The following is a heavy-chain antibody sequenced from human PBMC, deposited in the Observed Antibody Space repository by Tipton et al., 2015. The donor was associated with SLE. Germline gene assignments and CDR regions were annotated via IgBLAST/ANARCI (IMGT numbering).Heavy chain of an antibody. V-gene: IGHV3-74*01. J-gene: IGHJ3*02. CDR3: AGQASWSDAFEI. D-gene: IGHD6-13*01. CDR2: IISDGSIT. Sequence: SLRLSCAASGFTFNNYWMHWVRQAPGKGLVWVSRIISDGSITTYADSVKGRFTISRDNAKNTVYLQMNSLRAEDTAVYYCAGQASWSDAFEIWGQGTMVTVSS. CDR1: GFTFNNYW.